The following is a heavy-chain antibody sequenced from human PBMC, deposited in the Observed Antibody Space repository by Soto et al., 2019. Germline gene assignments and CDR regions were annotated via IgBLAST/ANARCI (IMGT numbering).Heavy chain of an antibody. D-gene: IGHD3-22*01. CDR3: AKHAGDDSSGYFDY. V-gene: IGHV3-30*18. J-gene: IGHJ4*02. CDR1: GFTFSSYG. Sequence: QVPLVESGGGVVQPGRSLRLSCAASGFTFSSYGMHWVRQAPGKGLEWVAVISYDGSNKYYADSVKGRFTISRDNSKNTLYLQMNSLRAEDTAVYYCAKHAGDDSSGYFDYWGQGTLVTVSS. CDR2: ISYDGSNK.